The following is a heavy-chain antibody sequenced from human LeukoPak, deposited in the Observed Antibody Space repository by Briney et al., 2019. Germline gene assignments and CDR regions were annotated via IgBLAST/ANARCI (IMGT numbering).Heavy chain of an antibody. CDR3: ARHRGAARDPLFD. CDR1: GGSISSSSYY. CDR2: IYYSGST. D-gene: IGHD6-6*01. V-gene: IGHV4-39*01. Sequence: KTSETLSLTCTVSGGSISSSSYYWGWIRQPPGKGLERIGSIYYSGSTYYNPSLKSRVTISVDTSKNQFSLKLSSVTAADTAVYYCARHRGAARDPLFDWGQGTQVTVSS. J-gene: IGHJ4*02.